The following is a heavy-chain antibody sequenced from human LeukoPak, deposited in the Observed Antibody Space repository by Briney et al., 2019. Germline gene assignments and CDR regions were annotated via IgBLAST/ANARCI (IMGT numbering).Heavy chain of an antibody. CDR2: ISAYNGNT. V-gene: IGHV1-2*02. CDR1: GYTFTSYD. J-gene: IGHJ2*01. D-gene: IGHD3-3*01. Sequence: ALVKVSCKASGYTFTSYDISWVRQAPGQGLEWMGWISAYNGNTNYAQKFQGRVTMTRDTSISTAYMELSRLRSDDTAVYYCARDMGIYDFWSGYPDWYFDLWGRGTLVTVSS. CDR3: ARDMGIYDFWSGYPDWYFDL.